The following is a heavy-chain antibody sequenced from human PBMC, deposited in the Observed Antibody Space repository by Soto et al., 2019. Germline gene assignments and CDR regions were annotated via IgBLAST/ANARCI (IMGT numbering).Heavy chain of an antibody. Sequence: EVQLLESGGALVQPGGSLRLSCTASGFTFSNYAMSWVRQAPGKGLEWVSAITDSGGGTYYDGSVKGRFTVSRDNSKNTLYLEMESLRVDDTAVYYCTKDRQWLEVGLWGQGTLVTVSS. CDR2: ITDSGGGT. CDR3: TKDRQWLEVGL. D-gene: IGHD6-19*01. V-gene: IGHV3-23*01. CDR1: GFTFSNYA. J-gene: IGHJ4*02.